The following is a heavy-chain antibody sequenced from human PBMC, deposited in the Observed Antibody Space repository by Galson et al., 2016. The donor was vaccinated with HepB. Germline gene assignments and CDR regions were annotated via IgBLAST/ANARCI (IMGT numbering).Heavy chain of an antibody. D-gene: IGHD1-14*01. CDR2: SHSSGAT. Sequence: SETLSLTCTVSGGSITTYYWSWIRQPPGMGLEWITFSHSSGATSYSPSLNSRVTISVDTSKRQFSLRLRSVTAADTAVYYCARNAPKLGITDAFDIWGQGAMVTVSS. CDR1: GGSITTYY. V-gene: IGHV4-59*01. J-gene: IGHJ3*02. CDR3: ARNAPKLGITDAFDI.